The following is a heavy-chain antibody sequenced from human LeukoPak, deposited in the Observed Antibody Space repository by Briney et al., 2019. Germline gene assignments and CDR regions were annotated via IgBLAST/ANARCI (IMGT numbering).Heavy chain of an antibody. CDR2: ITSNGGST. CDR1: GFTFSTNS. J-gene: IGHJ5*02. CDR3: VTVGMTSIWSYLRFDP. D-gene: IGHD1-26*01. V-gene: IGHV3-64D*08. Sequence: SGGSLRLSCSASGFTFSTNSMHWVRQAPGKGLEFVSAITSNGGSTYYADSVKGRFTISRDNSKNTLYLQMGSLRAEDTAVYYCVTVGMTSIWSYLRFDPRGQGTLVSVSS.